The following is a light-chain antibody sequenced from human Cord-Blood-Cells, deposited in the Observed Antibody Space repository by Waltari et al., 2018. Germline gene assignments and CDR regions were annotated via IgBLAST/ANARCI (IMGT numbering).Light chain of an antibody. CDR1: QSISSY. CDR2: AAS. V-gene: IGKV1-39*01. CDR3: QQIYSTPRT. Sequence: DIQMTPSPSSLSASVGDRVTITCRARQSISSYLNWYQQKPGKAPKLLIYAASSLQSGVPSRFSGSGSGTDFTLTISSRQPEEFATYYCQQIYSTPRTFGQGTKVEIK. J-gene: IGKJ1*01.